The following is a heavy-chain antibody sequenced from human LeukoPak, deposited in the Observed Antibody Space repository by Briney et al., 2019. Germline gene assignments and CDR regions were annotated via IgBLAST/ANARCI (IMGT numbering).Heavy chain of an antibody. CDR2: IKAGNGDT. V-gene: IGHV1-3*01. CDR1: GYIFSKYV. Sequence: ASVKVSCKASGYIFSKYVVHWVRQAPGQRPEWMGWIKAGNGDTKYSQNFQDRLTITRDTSASTVYMELSSLTSEDTALYYCARDDCGDTCYPGGYWGQGTLVTVSS. D-gene: IGHD2-21*01. J-gene: IGHJ4*02. CDR3: ARDDCGDTCYPGGY.